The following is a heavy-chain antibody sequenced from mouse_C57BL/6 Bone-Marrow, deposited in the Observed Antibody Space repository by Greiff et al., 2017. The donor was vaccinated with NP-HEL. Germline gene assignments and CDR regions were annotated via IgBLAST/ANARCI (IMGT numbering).Heavy chain of an antibody. J-gene: IGHJ3*01. D-gene: IGHD2-1*01. CDR3: ARGEQCIYYGNTGFAY. CDR2: INPSTGGT. Sequence: QVHVKQPGTELVKPGASVKLSCKASGYTFTSYWMHWVTQRPGQGLEWIGNINPSTGGTNYNEKFKSKATLTVDKSSSTSYMQRSCLSSEYSAVYCCARGEQCIYYGNTGFAYWGQGTLVTVSA. V-gene: IGHV1-53*01. CDR1: GYTFTSYW.